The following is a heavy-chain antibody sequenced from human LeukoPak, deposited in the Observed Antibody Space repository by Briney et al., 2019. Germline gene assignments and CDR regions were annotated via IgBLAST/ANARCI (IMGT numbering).Heavy chain of an antibody. D-gene: IGHD3-10*01. CDR1: GGSISSYY. CDR2: IYTSGST. CDR3: AGRRGDLYYYGSGTGTDAFDI. J-gene: IGHJ3*02. Sequence: SETLSLTCTVSGGSISSYYWSWIRQPAGKGLEWIGRIYTSGSTNYNPSLQSRVTLSVDTSKNQFSLKLSSVTAADTAVYYCAGRRGDLYYYGSGTGTDAFDIWGQGTMVTVSS. V-gene: IGHV4-4*07.